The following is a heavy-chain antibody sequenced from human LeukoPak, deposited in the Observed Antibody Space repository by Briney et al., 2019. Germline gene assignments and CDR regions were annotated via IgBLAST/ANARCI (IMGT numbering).Heavy chain of an antibody. D-gene: IGHD2-2*01. CDR1: GLTFSSFG. V-gene: IGHV3-23*01. CDR3: AKFSPSNLDY. CDR2: ISASGGST. J-gene: IGHJ4*02. Sequence: GRSLRLSCAASGLTFSSFGMHWVRQAPGKGLEWVSVISASGGSTYYADSVKGRFTISRDNPTNTLYLQMNSLRVEDTAVYYCAKFSPSNLDYWGQGTLVTVSS.